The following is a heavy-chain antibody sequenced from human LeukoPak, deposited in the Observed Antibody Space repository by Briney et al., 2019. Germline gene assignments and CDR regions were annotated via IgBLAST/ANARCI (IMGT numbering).Heavy chain of an antibody. J-gene: IGHJ5*02. CDR1: GGSISSYT. Sequence: SETLSLTCTVSGGSISSYTWSWTRQPARMRLEWIGRIYSSGTTNYTPTFESRVTMSVDTSKNQFYLKLTSVTAADTAVYYCARESYNDAWYGDLWGQGSLVTVST. D-gene: IGHD3-16*01. CDR3: ARESYNDAWYGDL. V-gene: IGHV4-4*07. CDR2: IYSSGTT.